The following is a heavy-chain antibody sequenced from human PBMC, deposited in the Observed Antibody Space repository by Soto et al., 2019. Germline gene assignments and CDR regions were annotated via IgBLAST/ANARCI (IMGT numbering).Heavy chain of an antibody. J-gene: IGHJ4*02. D-gene: IGHD3-22*01. CDR3: TTYDSGGKFDF. V-gene: IGHV4-59*01. CDR1: GGSISSYY. CDR2: IYYSGTT. Sequence: SETLSLTCTVSGGSISSYYWSWIRQPPGKGLEWIGYIYYSGTTNYNPSLKGRVSISVDTSKNQFSLKLTSVTAADTAVYYCTTYDSGGKFDFWGLGTLVTVSS.